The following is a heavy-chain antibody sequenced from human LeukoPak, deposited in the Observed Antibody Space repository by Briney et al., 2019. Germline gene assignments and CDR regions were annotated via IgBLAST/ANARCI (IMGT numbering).Heavy chain of an antibody. CDR1: GFTFSNYA. CDR2: ISGGGITT. D-gene: IGHD6-19*01. J-gene: IGHJ4*02. V-gene: IGHV3-23*01. Sequence: PGGSLRLSCAASGFTFSNYAMSWVRQAPGKGLEWVSTISGGGITTYYADSAKGRFTISRDNSKNTTFLQMNSLRADDTAVYYCPRQSYASGWNPFDYWGQGILVTVSS. CDR3: PRQSYASGWNPFDY.